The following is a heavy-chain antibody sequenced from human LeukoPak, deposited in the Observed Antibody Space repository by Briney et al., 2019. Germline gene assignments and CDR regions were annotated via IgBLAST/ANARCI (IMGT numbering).Heavy chain of an antibody. D-gene: IGHD2-15*01. CDR3: ATLPRYCSGGSCSDY. V-gene: IGHV1-24*01. Sequence: ASVKLSCKVSGYTLTELSMHWVRQAPGKGLEWMGGFDPEDGETIYAQKFQGRVTMTEDTSTDTAYMELSSLRSEDTAVYYCATLPRYCSGGSCSDYWGQGTLVTVSS. CDR2: FDPEDGET. CDR1: GYTLTELS. J-gene: IGHJ4*02.